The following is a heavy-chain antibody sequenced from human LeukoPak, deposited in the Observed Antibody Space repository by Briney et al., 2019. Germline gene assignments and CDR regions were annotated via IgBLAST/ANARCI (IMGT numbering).Heavy chain of an antibody. Sequence: GGSLRLSCAASGFTFSEYSLSRVRQAPGKGLEWVSNIRANGRDTYYTDSVKGRFTISRDNPKNTLYLEMNSLRAEDTAVYYCAKGGYTTSFDPWGQGTLVTVSS. V-gene: IGHV3-23*01. CDR1: GFTFSEYS. CDR3: AKGGYTTSFDP. D-gene: IGHD2-15*01. J-gene: IGHJ5*02. CDR2: IRANGRDT.